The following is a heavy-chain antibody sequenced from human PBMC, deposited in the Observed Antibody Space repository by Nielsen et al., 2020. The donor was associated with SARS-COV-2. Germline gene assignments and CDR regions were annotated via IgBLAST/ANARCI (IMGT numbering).Heavy chain of an antibody. CDR3: ARESGVGELLGVSFDY. V-gene: IGHV3-30*03. D-gene: IGHD3-10*01. CDR1: GFSFSTYG. Sequence: GGSLRLSCAASGFSFSTYGLHWVRQAPAKGLEWVAVISYDGSNKYYADFVKGRFTISRDNSRNTLYLQMNSLRADDTAVYYCARESGVGELLGVSFDYWGQGTLVTVSS. CDR2: ISYDGSNK. J-gene: IGHJ4*02.